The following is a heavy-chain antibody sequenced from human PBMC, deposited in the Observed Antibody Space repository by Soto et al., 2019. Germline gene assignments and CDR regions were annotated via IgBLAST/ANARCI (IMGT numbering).Heavy chain of an antibody. D-gene: IGHD6-13*01. CDR2: ISINGGST. V-gene: IGHV3-64D*06. Sequence: GGSLRLSCSASGFTFSSYAIHWVRQAPGKGLEYVSAISINGGSTYYADSVKGRFTISRDNSKNTLYLQMSSLRAEDTAVYYCARSIAAAGTNYWGQGTLVTVSS. J-gene: IGHJ4*02. CDR1: GFTFSSYA. CDR3: ARSIAAAGTNY.